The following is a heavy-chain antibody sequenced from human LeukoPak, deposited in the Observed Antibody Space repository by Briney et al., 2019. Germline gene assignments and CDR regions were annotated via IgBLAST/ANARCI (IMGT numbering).Heavy chain of an antibody. CDR2: ISGSGGST. J-gene: IGHJ4*02. Sequence: QPGGSLRLSCAASGFTFSSYAMSWVRQAPGKGLEWVSAISGSGGSTYYADSVKGRFTISRDNSKNTLYLQMNSLRAEDTAVYYCAKKGRTIFGVVITDRGFDYWGQGTLVTVSS. CDR3: AKKGRTIFGVVITDRGFDY. CDR1: GFTFSSYA. V-gene: IGHV3-23*01. D-gene: IGHD3-3*01.